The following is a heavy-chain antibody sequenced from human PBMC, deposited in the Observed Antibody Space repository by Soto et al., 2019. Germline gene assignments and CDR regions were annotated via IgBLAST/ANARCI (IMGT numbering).Heavy chain of an antibody. D-gene: IGHD2-2*01. J-gene: IGHJ6*03. CDR2: IWYDGSNK. CDR1: GFTFSSYG. V-gene: IGHV3-33*01. Sequence: GGSLRLSCAASGFTFSSYGMHWVRQAPGKGLEWVAVIWYDGSNKYYADSVKGRFTISRDNSKNTLYLQMNSLRAEDTAVYYCARAGHCSSTSCYPLLYYYYYYMDVWGKGTTVTVS. CDR3: ARAGHCSSTSCYPLLYYYYYYMDV.